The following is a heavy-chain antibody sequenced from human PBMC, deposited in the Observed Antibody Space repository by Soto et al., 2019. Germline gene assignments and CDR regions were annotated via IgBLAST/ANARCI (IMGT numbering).Heavy chain of an antibody. J-gene: IGHJ5*02. V-gene: IGHV4-61*08. Sequence: SETLSLTCTVSGAALSSGGYFYTWVRQPPGKGLEWLGYIYYSGGTNYNPSLKSRVTISLDKSKSQFSLRLTSVIAADTAVYYCTREQSDDNYSDPWGQGTLVTVSS. CDR1: GAALSSGGYF. CDR3: TREQSDDNYSDP. D-gene: IGHD6-19*01. CDR2: IYYSGGT.